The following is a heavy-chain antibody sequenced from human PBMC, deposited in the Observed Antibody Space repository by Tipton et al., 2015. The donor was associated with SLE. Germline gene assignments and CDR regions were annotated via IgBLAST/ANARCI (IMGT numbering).Heavy chain of an antibody. CDR3: VKVQTTVTTLRDAFDI. J-gene: IGHJ3*02. Sequence: SLRLSCAASGFTFSSYAMSWVRQAPGKGLEWVSAISGSGGSTYYADSVKGRFTISRDNSKNTLYLQMSSLRAEDTAVYYCVKVQTTVTTLRDAFDIWGQGTMVTVSS. CDR2: ISGSGGST. V-gene: IGHV3-23*01. D-gene: IGHD4-17*01. CDR1: GFTFSSYA.